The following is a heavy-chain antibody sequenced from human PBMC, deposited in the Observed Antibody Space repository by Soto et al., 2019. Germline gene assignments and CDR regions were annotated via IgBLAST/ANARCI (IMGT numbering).Heavy chain of an antibody. Sequence: PGESLKISCNGSGYSFTSYWISWVRQMPGKGLEWMGRIDPSDSYTNYSPSFQGHVTISADKSISTAYLQWSSLKASDTAMYYCARHPPIVLMVYAIHYGMDVWGQGTTVTVSS. J-gene: IGHJ6*02. D-gene: IGHD2-8*01. CDR2: IDPSDSYT. CDR1: GYSFTSYW. V-gene: IGHV5-10-1*01. CDR3: ARHPPIVLMVYAIHYGMDV.